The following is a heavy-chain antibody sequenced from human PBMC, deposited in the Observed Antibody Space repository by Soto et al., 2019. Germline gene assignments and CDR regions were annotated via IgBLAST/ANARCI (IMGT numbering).Heavy chain of an antibody. CDR3: AMPARGMDV. J-gene: IGHJ6*02. Sequence: SVTVSCKASGGSFLSYAMSWVRQAPGQGLEWMGGIIPIFGTANYAQKFQGRVTITADESTSTAYMELSSLRSEDTAVYYCAMPARGMDVWGQGTTVNVSS. CDR1: GGSFLSYA. V-gene: IGHV1-69*13. D-gene: IGHD6-6*01. CDR2: IIPIFGTA.